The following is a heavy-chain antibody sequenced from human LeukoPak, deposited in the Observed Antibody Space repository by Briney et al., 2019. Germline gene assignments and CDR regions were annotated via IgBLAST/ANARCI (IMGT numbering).Heavy chain of an antibody. CDR3: ARDDDFVDY. CDR1: GYTFTGYF. Sequence: SVKVSCKASGYTFTGYFLHWLRQAPGQGLEWMGWINPNSGGTNYAQKIRGRVTITRDTSNSTAYMDLSRLRSDDTAVYYCARDDDFVDYWGQGSLVTVSS. D-gene: IGHD1-1*01. J-gene: IGHJ4*02. CDR2: INPNSGGT. V-gene: IGHV1-2*02.